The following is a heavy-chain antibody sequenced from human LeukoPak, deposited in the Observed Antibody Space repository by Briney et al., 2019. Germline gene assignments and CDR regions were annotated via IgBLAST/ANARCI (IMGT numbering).Heavy chain of an antibody. CDR2: ISSSGSTI. J-gene: IGHJ4*02. CDR1: GFTFSDYY. V-gene: IGHV3-11*04. D-gene: IGHD5-18*01. Sequence: GGSLRLSCAASGFTFSDYYMSWIRQAPGKGLEWVSYISSSGSTIYYADSAKGRFTISRDNAKNSLYLQMNSLRAEDTAVYYCARDRDTAMRLDYWGQGTLVTVSS. CDR3: ARDRDTAMRLDY.